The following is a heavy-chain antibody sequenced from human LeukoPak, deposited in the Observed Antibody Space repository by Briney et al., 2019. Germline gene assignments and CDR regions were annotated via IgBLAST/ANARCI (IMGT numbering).Heavy chain of an antibody. CDR3: ARDNGHGLVRYFDWLSKTALYYYYYYMDV. V-gene: IGHV1-18*01. CDR1: GYTFTNYG. J-gene: IGHJ6*03. Sequence: GASVKVSCKASGYTFTNYGINWVRQTPGQGLEWMGWISGYNGNTNYAQKLQGRVTMTTDTSTSTAYMELRSLRSDDTAVYYCARDNGHGLVRYFDWLSKTALYYYYYYMDVWGKGTTVTVSS. D-gene: IGHD3-9*01. CDR2: ISGYNGNT.